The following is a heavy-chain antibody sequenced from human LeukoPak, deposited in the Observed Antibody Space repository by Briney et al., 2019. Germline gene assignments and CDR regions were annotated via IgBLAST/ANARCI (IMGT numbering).Heavy chain of an antibody. CDR2: IYTSGST. D-gene: IGHD4-17*01. Sequence: PSETLSLTCTVSGGSISSGSYYWSWVRQPAGKGLEWIGRIYTSGSTNYNPSLKSRVTISVDTSKNQFSLKLSSLTAADTAVYYCARDYDYGVYYYMDVWGKGTTVTISS. J-gene: IGHJ6*03. V-gene: IGHV4-61*02. CDR3: ARDYDYGVYYYMDV. CDR1: GGSISSGSYY.